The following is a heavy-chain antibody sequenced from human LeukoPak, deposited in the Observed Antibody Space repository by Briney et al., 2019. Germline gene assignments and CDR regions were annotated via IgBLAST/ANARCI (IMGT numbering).Heavy chain of an antibody. V-gene: IGHV1-18*01. CDR3: ARDRGYYYDSSGYYPHAFDI. J-gene: IGHJ3*02. D-gene: IGHD3-22*01. CDR1: GYTFTRYG. CDR2: ISAYNGNT. Sequence: ASVKVSCKASGYTFTRYGISWVRQAPGQGLEWMGWISAYNGNTNYAQKLQGRVTMTTDTSTSTAYMELRSLRSDDTAVYYCARDRGYYYDSSGYYPHAFDIWGRGTMVTVSS.